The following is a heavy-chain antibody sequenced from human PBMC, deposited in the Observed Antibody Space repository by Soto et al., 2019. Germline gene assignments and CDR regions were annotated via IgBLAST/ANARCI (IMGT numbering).Heavy chain of an antibody. CDR2: INAGNGNT. D-gene: IGHD2-2*01. J-gene: IGHJ4*02. CDR1: GYTFTSYA. Sequence: ASVKVSCKASGYTFTSYAMHWVRQAPGQRLEWMGWINAGNGNTKYSQKFQGRVTITRDTSASTAYMELSSLRSEDTAVYYCARARRYQLRMYYFDYWGQGTLVTVSS. CDR3: ARARRYQLRMYYFDY. V-gene: IGHV1-3*01.